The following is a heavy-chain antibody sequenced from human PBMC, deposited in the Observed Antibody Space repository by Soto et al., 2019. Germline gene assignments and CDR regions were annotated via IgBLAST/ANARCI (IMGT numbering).Heavy chain of an antibody. D-gene: IGHD6-19*01. CDR2: ISGSGGST. CDR3: AKGSGSGWYNYFDY. CDR1: GFTFSSYA. V-gene: IGHV3-23*01. J-gene: IGHJ4*02. Sequence: PGESLKISCAASGFTFSSYAMSWVRQAPGKGLEWVSAISGSGGSTYYADSVKGRFTISRDNSKNTLYLQMNSLRAEDTAVYYCAKGSGSGWYNYFDYWGQGTLVTVSS.